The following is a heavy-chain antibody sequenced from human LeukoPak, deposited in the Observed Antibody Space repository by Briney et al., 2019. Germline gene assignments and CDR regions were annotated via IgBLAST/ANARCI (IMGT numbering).Heavy chain of an antibody. D-gene: IGHD5-18*01. CDR1: GGSFSGYY. V-gene: IGHV4-34*01. CDR3: ARERGTRGYSYGFFDY. Sequence: PSETLSLTCAVYGGSFSGYYWSWIRQPPGKGLEWIGEINHSGSTNYNPSLKSRVTISVDTSKNQFSLKLSSVTAADTAVYYCARERGTRGYSYGFFDYWGQGTLVTVSS. CDR2: INHSGST. J-gene: IGHJ4*02.